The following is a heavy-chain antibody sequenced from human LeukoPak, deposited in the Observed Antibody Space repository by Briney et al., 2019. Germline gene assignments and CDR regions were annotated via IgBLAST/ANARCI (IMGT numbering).Heavy chain of an antibody. V-gene: IGHV1-69*13. CDR1: GDTFSIYA. CDR3: ARAGSSSWYSY. Sequence: SVKVSCKDSGDTFSIYAISWVRQAPGQGPGWMGGIIPIFGTANYAQKFQGRVTITADESTSTAYMELSSLRSEDTAVYYCARAGSSSWYSYWGQGTLVTVSS. J-gene: IGHJ4*02. CDR2: IIPIFGTA. D-gene: IGHD6-13*01.